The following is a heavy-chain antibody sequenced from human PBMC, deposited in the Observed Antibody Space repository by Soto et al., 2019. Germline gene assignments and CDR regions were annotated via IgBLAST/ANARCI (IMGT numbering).Heavy chain of an antibody. CDR1: GFTVSSNY. Sequence: EVQLVETGGGLIQPGGSLRLSCAASGFTVSSNYMSWVRQAPGKGLEWVSVIYSGGSTYYADSVKGRFTISRDNSKNTLYLQMNSLRAEDTAVYYCARYYYDSSGYYYFDYWVQGTLVTVSS. V-gene: IGHV3-53*02. D-gene: IGHD3-22*01. CDR2: IYSGGST. J-gene: IGHJ4*02. CDR3: ARYYYDSSGYYYFDY.